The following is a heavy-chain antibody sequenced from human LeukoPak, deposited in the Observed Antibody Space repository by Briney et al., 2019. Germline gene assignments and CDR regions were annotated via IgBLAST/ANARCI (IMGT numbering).Heavy chain of an antibody. D-gene: IGHD3-3*01. CDR1: GYTFTSYG. J-gene: IGHJ6*02. CDR2: ISGFNGHT. Sequence: ASVRVSCKASGYTFTSYGINWVRQAPGQGLEWMGWISGFNGHTKDTQKLQGRVTMTTDTSTNTAYMELRSLRSDDTAAYYCARDLAVRSYYYGMDVWGQGTTVTVSS. CDR3: ARDLAVRSYYYGMDV. V-gene: IGHV1-18*01.